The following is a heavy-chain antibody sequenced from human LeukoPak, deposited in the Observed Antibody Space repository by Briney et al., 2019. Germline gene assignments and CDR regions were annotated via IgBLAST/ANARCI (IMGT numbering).Heavy chain of an antibody. CDR2: IYSTGST. CDR1: GGSISTDGYY. CDR3: TSVAYYWSAHACYGLDI. V-gene: IGHV4-31*03. D-gene: IGHD3-3*01. J-gene: IGHJ6*02. Sequence: PSQTLSLTCTVSGGSISTDGYYWSWIRQYPGKGLEWIGYIYSTGSTHDNPSLKSRVTMSVDTAKNQFSLNLSSLTAADTAVYDCTSVAYYWSAHACYGLDIWGPGIPVAAAS.